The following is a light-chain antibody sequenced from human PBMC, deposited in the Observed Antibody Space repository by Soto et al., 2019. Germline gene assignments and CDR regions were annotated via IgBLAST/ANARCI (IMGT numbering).Light chain of an antibody. CDR3: MSYIASTTTHWV. J-gene: IGLJ3*02. Sequence: QSVLTQPASVSGSPGQSITISCTGTSIDVGHPYNYVSWYQQYPGKAPKLLILGVSNRPSGISGRFSGSKSGNTASLTISGLHPEDEADYYCMSYIASTTTHWVLGGGTKVTVL. CDR1: SIDVGHPYNY. CDR2: GVS. V-gene: IGLV2-14*03.